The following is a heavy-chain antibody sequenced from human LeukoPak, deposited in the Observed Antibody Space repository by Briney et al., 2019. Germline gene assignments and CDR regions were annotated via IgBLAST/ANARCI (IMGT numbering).Heavy chain of an antibody. V-gene: IGHV4-59*01. D-gene: IGHD3-10*01. Sequence: PSETLSLTCTVSGGSISSYYWSWIRQPPGKGLEWIGYIYYSGSTNYNPSLKSRVTISVDTSKNQFSLKLSSVTAADTAMYYCTSPQGTYGSARAYFDYWGLGTLVTVSS. CDR1: GGSISSYY. CDR3: TSPQGTYGSARAYFDY. CDR2: IYYSGST. J-gene: IGHJ4*02.